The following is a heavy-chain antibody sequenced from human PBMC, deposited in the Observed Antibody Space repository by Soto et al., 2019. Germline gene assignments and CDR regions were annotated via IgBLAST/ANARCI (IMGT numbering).Heavy chain of an antibody. CDR3: ARHRHPRATVGATSPLDP. D-gene: IGHD1-26*01. J-gene: IGHJ5*02. V-gene: IGHV3-66*04. CDR2: HYSGGST. Sequence: DVQLVESGGGLVQPGGSLRLSCAISGFSVSSNYLSWVRQAPGKGLEWVSVHYSGGSTYYADSVQGGFSISRDKSNNTLYLQMRRVRAEDTAVYFCARHRHPRATVGATSPLDPWGQGTQVTFSS. CDR1: GFSVSSNY.